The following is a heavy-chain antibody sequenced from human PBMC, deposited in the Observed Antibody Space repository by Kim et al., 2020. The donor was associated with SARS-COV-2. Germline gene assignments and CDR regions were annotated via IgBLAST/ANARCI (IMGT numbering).Heavy chain of an antibody. J-gene: IGHJ4*02. V-gene: IGHV4-59*01. D-gene: IGHD6-19*01. Sequence: YNPSLKSRVTISVDTSKNQFSLKLSSVTAADTAVYYCARASGAVAGTVDYWGQGTLVTVSS. CDR3: ARASGAVAGTVDY.